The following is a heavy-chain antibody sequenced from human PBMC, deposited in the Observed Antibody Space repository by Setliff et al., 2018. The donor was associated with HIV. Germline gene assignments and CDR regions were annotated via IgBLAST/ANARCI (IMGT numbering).Heavy chain of an antibody. V-gene: IGHV4-34*01. D-gene: IGHD6-19*01. J-gene: IGHJ4*02. CDR3: AIRGSSGWYVGGYFDY. CDR1: GGSFSGYY. Sequence: SETLSLTCAVYGGSFSGYYWSWIRQPPGKGLVWIGEINHSGSTNYNPSLKSRVTISVDTSKNQFSLKLSSVTAADTAVYYCAIRGSSGWYVGGYFDYWGQGTLVTVSS. CDR2: INHSGST.